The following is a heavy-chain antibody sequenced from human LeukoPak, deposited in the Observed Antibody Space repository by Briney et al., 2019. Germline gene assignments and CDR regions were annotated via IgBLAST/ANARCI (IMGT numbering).Heavy chain of an antibody. Sequence: PSETLSLTCTVSGGSISSYYWSWIRQPPGKGLEWIGYIYYSGSTNYNPSLKSRVTISVDTSKNQFSLKLSSATAADTAVYYCARHRYYFDYWGQGTLVTVSS. V-gene: IGHV4-59*08. CDR2: IYYSGST. J-gene: IGHJ4*02. CDR3: ARHRYYFDY. CDR1: GGSISSYY.